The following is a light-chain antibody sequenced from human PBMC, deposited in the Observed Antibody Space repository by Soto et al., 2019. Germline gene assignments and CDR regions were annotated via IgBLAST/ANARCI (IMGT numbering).Light chain of an antibody. CDR1: QSVSSY. V-gene: IGKV3-20*01. CDR2: GAS. CDR3: QQYGSSPPSVT. Sequence: EIVLTQSPATLSLSPGERATLSCRASQSVSSYLAWYQQKRGQAPRLLIYGASNRATGIPDRFSGSGSGTDFTLTISRLEPEDFAVYYCQQYGSSPPSVTFGQGTRLEIK. J-gene: IGKJ5*01.